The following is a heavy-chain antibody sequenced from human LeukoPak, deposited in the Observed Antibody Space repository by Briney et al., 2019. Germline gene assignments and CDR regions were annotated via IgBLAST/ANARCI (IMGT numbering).Heavy chain of an antibody. Sequence: ASVKVSCKASGYTFTGYYMHWARQAPGQGLEWMGRINPNSGGTNYAQKFQGRVTMTRDTSISTAYMELSRLRSDDTAVYYCASSLGVYYYYGMDVWGQGTTVTVSS. CDR3: ASSLGVYYYYGMDV. J-gene: IGHJ6*02. V-gene: IGHV1-2*06. CDR2: INPNSGGT. CDR1: GYTFTGYY. D-gene: IGHD3-10*01.